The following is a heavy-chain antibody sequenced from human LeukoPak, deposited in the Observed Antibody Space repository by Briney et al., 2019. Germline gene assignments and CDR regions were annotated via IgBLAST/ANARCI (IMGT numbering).Heavy chain of an antibody. CDR3: AKDHRDGDYVDY. V-gene: IGHV3-23*01. D-gene: IGHD4-17*01. CDR1: GFTFSSYS. Sequence: PGGSLRLSCAASGFTFSSYSMNWVRQAPGKGLEWVSAISGSGGSTYYADSVKGRFTISRDNSKNTLYLQMNSLRAEDTAVYYCAKDHRDGDYVDYWGQGTLVTVSS. CDR2: ISGSGGST. J-gene: IGHJ4*02.